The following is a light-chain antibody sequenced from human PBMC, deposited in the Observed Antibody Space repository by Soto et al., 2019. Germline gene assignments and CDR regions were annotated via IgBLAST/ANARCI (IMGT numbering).Light chain of an antibody. CDR3: QQSHSTLIT. CDR1: QSISNY. CDR2: AAS. J-gene: IGKJ5*01. Sequence: DIPMTQSPSSLSASVGDRVTISCRASQSISNYLNWYQQKPGKAPNLLIYAASSLQSGVPSRFSGGGSGTDFTLTISRLQPEDFATYYCQQSHSTLITFGQGTRLEIK. V-gene: IGKV1-39*01.